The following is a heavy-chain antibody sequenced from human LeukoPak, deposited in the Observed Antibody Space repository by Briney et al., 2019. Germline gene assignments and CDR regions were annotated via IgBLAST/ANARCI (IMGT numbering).Heavy chain of an antibody. D-gene: IGHD3-9*01. Sequence: PGGSLRLSCAASGFTFSSYWMHWVRQAPGKGLVWVSRINSDGSSTSYADSVKGRFTISRDNAKNTLYLQMNSLRAEDTAVYYCAREGVLRYFDWFGDYFDYWGRGTLVTVSS. CDR2: INSDGSST. V-gene: IGHV3-74*01. J-gene: IGHJ4*02. CDR3: AREGVLRYFDWFGDYFDY. CDR1: GFTFSSYW.